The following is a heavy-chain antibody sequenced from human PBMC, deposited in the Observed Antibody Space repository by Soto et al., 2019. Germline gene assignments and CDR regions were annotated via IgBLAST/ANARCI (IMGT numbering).Heavy chain of an antibody. Sequence: GGSLRLSCAASGFTFSSYWMHWVRQAPGKGLVWVSRINSDGSSTSYADSVKGRFTISRDNAKNTLYLQMNSLRAEDTAVYYCATTLDRTYYYYGMDVWGQGTTVTVSS. CDR3: ATTLDRTYYYYGMDV. D-gene: IGHD3-9*01. V-gene: IGHV3-74*01. J-gene: IGHJ6*02. CDR1: GFTFSSYW. CDR2: INSDGSST.